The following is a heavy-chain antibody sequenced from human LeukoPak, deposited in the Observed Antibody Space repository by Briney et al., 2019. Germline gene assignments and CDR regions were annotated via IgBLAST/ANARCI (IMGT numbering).Heavy chain of an antibody. V-gene: IGHV3-30*18. Sequence: PGGSLRLSCAASGFTFSSDGMHWVRQAPGKGLESVAVISYDGSNKYYADSVKGRFTICRDNSKNTLYLQMNSVRAEDTAVYYCAKGTGYCSSTSCYTHYYYYGMDVWGQGTTVTVSS. CDR1: GFTFSSDG. D-gene: IGHD2-2*02. J-gene: IGHJ6*02. CDR2: ISYDGSNK. CDR3: AKGTGYCSSTSCYTHYYYYGMDV.